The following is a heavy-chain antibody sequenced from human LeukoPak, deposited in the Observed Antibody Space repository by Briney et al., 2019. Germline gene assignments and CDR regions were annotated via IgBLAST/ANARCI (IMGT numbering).Heavy chain of an antibody. Sequence: PSETLSLTXTVSGGSISSYYWSWIRQPAGKGLEWIGRIYTSGSTNYNPSLKSRVTMSVDTSKNQFSLKLSSVTAADTAVYYCASVMITFSGQGAFDIWGQGTMVTVSS. V-gene: IGHV4-4*07. CDR1: GGSISSYY. CDR2: IYTSGST. D-gene: IGHD3-16*01. CDR3: ASVMITFSGQGAFDI. J-gene: IGHJ3*02.